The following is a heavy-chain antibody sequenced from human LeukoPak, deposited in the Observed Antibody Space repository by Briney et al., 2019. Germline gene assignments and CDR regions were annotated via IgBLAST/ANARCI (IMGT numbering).Heavy chain of an antibody. V-gene: IGHV3-33*01. CDR3: ARDGRIAAAGFDY. CDR1: GFTFSSYG. D-gene: IGHD6-13*01. CDR2: IWYDGSNK. Sequence: PGESLRLSCAASGFTFSSYGMHWVRQAPGKGLEWVAVIWYDGSNKYYADSVKGRFTISRDNSKNTLYLQMNSLRAEDTAVYYCARDGRIAAAGFDYWGQGTLVTVSS. J-gene: IGHJ4*02.